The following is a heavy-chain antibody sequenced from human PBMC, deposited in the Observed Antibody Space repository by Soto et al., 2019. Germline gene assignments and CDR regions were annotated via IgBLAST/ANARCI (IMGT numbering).Heavy chain of an antibody. J-gene: IGHJ4*02. CDR2: IYYSGSA. CDR1: GGSISSSGCY. V-gene: IGHV4-31*03. D-gene: IGHD1-26*01. CDR3: ARDFFGEIYYIDS. Sequence: QVQLRESGPGLVKPSQTLSLTCTVSGGSISSSGCYWSWIRQLPGKGLEWIGYIYYSGSAYYNPSLKSRVIISVDTSKNQFSLKLSSVTAADTAVYYCARDFFGEIYYIDSWGQGTLVTVSS.